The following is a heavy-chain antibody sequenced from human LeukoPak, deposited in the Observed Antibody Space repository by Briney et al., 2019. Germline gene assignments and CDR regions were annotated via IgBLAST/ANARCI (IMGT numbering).Heavy chain of an antibody. J-gene: IGHJ3*02. CDR3: AREIVGVPAAMRNALDI. CDR2: IIPIFGTA. CDR1: GDTFRIHY. V-gene: IGHV1-69*13. Sequence: SVKVSCKPSGDTFRIHYLHWVRQAPGQGLEWLGGIIPIFGTANYAQKFQGRVTITADVATRTAYMELSSLRSEDTAVYYCAREIVGVPAAMRNALDIWGQGTMVTVSS. D-gene: IGHD2-2*01.